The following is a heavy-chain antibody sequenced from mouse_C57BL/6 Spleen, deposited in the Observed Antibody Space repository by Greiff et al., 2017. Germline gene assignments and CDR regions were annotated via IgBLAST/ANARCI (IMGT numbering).Heavy chain of an antibody. CDR3: TPFITTAGDV. CDR2: IRLKSDNYAT. V-gene: IGHV6-3*01. D-gene: IGHD1-1*01. Sequence: EVKLEESGGGLVQPGGSMKLSCVASGFTFSNYWMNWVRQSPEKGLEWVAQIRLKSDNYATHYAESVKGRFTISRDDSKSSVYLQMNNLRAEDTVIYYCTPFITTAGDVWGTGTTVTVSS. J-gene: IGHJ1*03. CDR1: GFTFSNYW.